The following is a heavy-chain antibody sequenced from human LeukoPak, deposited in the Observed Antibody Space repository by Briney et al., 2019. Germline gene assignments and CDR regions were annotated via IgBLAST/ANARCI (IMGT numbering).Heavy chain of an antibody. V-gene: IGHV3-49*03. CDR3: SRGVIVGAAYFDY. Sequence: GGSLRLSCTTSGFTFGDHGVSWFRQAPGKGPEWISFIKTKTYGGTTEYAASVKGRFTISRDDSTGIAYLQMDSLKPGDTAVYYCSRGVIVGAAYFDYWGQGTLVTVSS. CDR2: IKTKTYGGTT. D-gene: IGHD1-26*01. CDR1: GFTFGDHG. J-gene: IGHJ4*02.